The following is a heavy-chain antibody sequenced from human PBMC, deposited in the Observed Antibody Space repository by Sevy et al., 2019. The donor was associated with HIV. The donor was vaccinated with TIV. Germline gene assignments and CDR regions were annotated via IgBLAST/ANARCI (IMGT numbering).Heavy chain of an antibody. Sequence: ASVKVSCKASGYTFTSYGISWVRQAPGQGLEWMGWISAYNGNTNYAQKLQGRVTMTTDTSTSTAYMELRSLRSDDTAVYYCARALEIWFGDPEGYWGQGALVTVSS. D-gene: IGHD3-10*01. CDR1: GYTFTSYG. CDR2: ISAYNGNT. CDR3: ARALEIWFGDPEGY. V-gene: IGHV1-18*01. J-gene: IGHJ4*02.